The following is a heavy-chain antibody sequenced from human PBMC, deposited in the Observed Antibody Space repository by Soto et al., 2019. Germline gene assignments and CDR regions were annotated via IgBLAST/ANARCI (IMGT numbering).Heavy chain of an antibody. CDR2: INQDGSEK. CDR1: TSTFTRYW. J-gene: IGHJ4*02. Sequence: EVQLVESGGGLVQPGGSLRLSCAASTSTFTRYWMRWVRQAPGKGLEWVANINQDGSEKYYVDSVKGRFTISRDNAKNSLYRQMNSLRAEDTAVYYCARDGDGYTSPFDYWGQGTLVTVSS. CDR3: ARDGDGYTSPFDY. V-gene: IGHV3-7*05. D-gene: IGHD2-2*02.